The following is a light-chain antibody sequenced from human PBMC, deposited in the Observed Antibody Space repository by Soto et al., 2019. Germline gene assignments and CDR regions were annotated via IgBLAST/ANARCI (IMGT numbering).Light chain of an antibody. J-gene: IGLJ1*01. V-gene: IGLV2-8*01. CDR1: SSDVGAYDY. CDR3: SSFAGSNNFPYV. CDR2: EIN. Sequence: QSALAQPPSASWSPGQSVTISCTGTSSDVGAYDYDSWYQQHPGKAPKLMIYEINKRPSGVPDRFSGSKSGNTASLTVSGLQAEDEADYYCSSFAGSNNFPYVFGTGTKVTVL.